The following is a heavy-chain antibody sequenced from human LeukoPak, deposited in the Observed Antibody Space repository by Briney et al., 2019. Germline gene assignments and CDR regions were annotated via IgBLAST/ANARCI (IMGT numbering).Heavy chain of an antibody. D-gene: IGHD2-15*01. J-gene: IGHJ4*02. CDR2: IYYNGNT. Sequence: SETLSLTCTVSGGSISSNGYYWGWIRQPPGKGLEWIGSIYYNGNTYYNPSLKSRVTISVDTSKNQFSLKLSSATAADTAVHYCARHCSGGSCYSSLDSWGQGTLVTVSS. CDR1: GGSISSNGYY. CDR3: ARHCSGGSCYSSLDS. V-gene: IGHV4-39*01.